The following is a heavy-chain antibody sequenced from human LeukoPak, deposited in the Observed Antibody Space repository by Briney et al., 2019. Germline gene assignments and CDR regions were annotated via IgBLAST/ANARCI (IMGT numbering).Heavy chain of an antibody. CDR1: GYTFTSYD. J-gene: IGHJ6*02. CDR3: ARARSILTGFQSMDV. D-gene: IGHD3-9*01. V-gene: IGHV1-8*01. CDR2: MNPNSGNT. Sequence: ASVKVSCKASGYTFTSYDINWVRQATGQGLEWMGWMNPNSGNTGYAQKFQGRVTMTRNTSISTAYMELSSLRSEDTAVYYRARARSILTGFQSMDVWGQGTTVTVSS.